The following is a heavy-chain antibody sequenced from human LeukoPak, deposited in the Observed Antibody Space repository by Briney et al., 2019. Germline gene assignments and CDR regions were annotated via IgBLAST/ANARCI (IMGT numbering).Heavy chain of an antibody. V-gene: IGHV4-34*01. D-gene: IGHD3-22*01. J-gene: IGHJ4*02. Sequence: SETLSLTCAVYDGSFNTYYWSWIRQPPGKGLEWIGQINHRGKTNYNPSLKSRVTISVDTSKNQFSLNLSSVTAADTAIYYCARRPSAREYNYGYFFTYYFDDWGQGTLVTVSS. CDR2: INHRGKT. CDR3: ARRPSAREYNYGYFFTYYFDD. CDR1: DGSFNTYY.